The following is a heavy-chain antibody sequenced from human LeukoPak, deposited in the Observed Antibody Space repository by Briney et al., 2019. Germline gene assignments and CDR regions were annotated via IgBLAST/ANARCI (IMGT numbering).Heavy chain of an antibody. D-gene: IGHD3-9*01. V-gene: IGHV4-59*01. CDR2: IYYSGST. CDR3: ARTFSYYDILTGYYPYYYYMDV. J-gene: IGHJ6*03. Sequence: PSETLSLTCTVSGGSISSYYWSWIRQPPGKGLEWIGYIYYSGSTNYNPSLKSRVTISVDTSKNQFSLKLSSVTAADTAVYYCARTFSYYDILTGYYPYYYYMDVRGKGTTVTVSS. CDR1: GGSISSYY.